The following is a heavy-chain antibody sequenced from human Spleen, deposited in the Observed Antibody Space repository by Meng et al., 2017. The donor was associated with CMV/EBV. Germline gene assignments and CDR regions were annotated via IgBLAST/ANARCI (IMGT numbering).Heavy chain of an antibody. J-gene: IGHJ4*02. CDR2: IHPKSGDT. CDR1: GYTFTGFY. V-gene: IGHV1-2*02. CDR3: ARSAAA. Sequence: ASVKVSCKASGYTFTGFYIHWVRQAPGQGLEWMGWIHPKSGDTKYAQRFQGRVTMTRDTSISTAFMQLSRLTSDDSALYYCARSAAAWGQGTLVTVSS. D-gene: IGHD2-2*01.